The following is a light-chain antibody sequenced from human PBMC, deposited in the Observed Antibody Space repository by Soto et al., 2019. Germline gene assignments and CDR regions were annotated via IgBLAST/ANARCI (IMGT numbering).Light chain of an antibody. CDR1: SSDIGIYNF. V-gene: IGLV2-14*03. CDR3: SSFGGTIRV. J-gene: IGLJ2*01. Sequence: QSVLTQPASVSGSPGQSITIFCTGTSSDIGIYNFVSWYQQHPGKAPKLMIYEVSNRPSGVSNRFSGSKSGNTASLTISGLQAEDEADYYCSSFGGTIRVFGGGTKLTVL. CDR2: EVS.